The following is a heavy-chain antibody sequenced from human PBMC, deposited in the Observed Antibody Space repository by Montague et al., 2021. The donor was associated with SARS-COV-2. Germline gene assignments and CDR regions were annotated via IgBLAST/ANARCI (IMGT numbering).Heavy chain of an antibody. Sequence: TLSLTCSVSGDSIGSGSYYWSWIRRAAGEGLEWIGRIYTSGRTDYNPSLINRVIISLDTSKNQFSLKLSSLTTADTGVYCCARAPDDYGTFGYWGQGIPVIVSS. CDR2: IYTSGRT. V-gene: IGHV4-61*02. CDR1: GDSIGSGSYY. D-gene: IGHD4-17*01. CDR3: ARAPDDYGTFGY. J-gene: IGHJ4*02.